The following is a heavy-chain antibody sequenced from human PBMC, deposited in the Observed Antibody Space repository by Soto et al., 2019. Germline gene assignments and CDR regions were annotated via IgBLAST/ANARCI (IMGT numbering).Heavy chain of an antibody. CDR3: ATWEEYPGWFDP. Sequence: QLQLQESGPGLVKPSETLSLTCTVSGGSISSSSYYWGWIRQPPGKGLEWIGSIYYSGSTYYTPSLKSGVTIYVHTNKNQFSLKLSSVTAADTAVYYCATWEEYPGWFDPWGQGTLVTVSS. D-gene: IGHD1-26*01. CDR2: IYYSGST. V-gene: IGHV4-39*01. CDR1: GGSISSSSYY. J-gene: IGHJ5*02.